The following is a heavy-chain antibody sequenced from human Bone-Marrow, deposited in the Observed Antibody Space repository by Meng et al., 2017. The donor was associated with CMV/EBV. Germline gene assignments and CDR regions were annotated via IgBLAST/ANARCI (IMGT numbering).Heavy chain of an antibody. D-gene: IGHD2-2*01. V-gene: IGHV3-7*01. Sequence: ETLSLTCTVSGYSISSGYYWGWIRQPPGKGLEWVANIKQDGSEKYYVDSVKGRFTISRDNAKNSLYLQMSSLRAEDTAVYYCARLRGYQLPRSYYYYGMDVWGQGTTVTVSS. CDR3: ARLRGYQLPRSYYYYGMDV. CDR1: GYSISSGYY. J-gene: IGHJ6*02. CDR2: IKQDGSEK.